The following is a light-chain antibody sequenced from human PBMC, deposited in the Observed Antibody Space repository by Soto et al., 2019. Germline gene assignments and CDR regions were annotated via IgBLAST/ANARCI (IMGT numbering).Light chain of an antibody. Sequence: QSALTQPASVSGSPGQSITISCTGTSSDVGGYNYVSWYQQHPGKAPKLMIYDVSNRPSGVSNRFSGSKSGNTASLTISGLQAEDEADYYCSSDTSSSRYVFGTGTKVTVL. CDR3: SSDTSSSRYV. CDR1: SSDVGGYNY. CDR2: DVS. J-gene: IGLJ1*01. V-gene: IGLV2-14*01.